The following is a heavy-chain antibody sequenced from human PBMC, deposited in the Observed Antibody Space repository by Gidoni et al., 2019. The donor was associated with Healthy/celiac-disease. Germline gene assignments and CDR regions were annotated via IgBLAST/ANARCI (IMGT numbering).Heavy chain of an antibody. Sequence: QLQLQESGPGLVKPSETLSLTCTVSGGSISSSSYYWGWIRQPPGKGLEWIGSIYYSGSTYYNPSLKSRVTISVDTSKNQFSLKLSSVTAADTAVYYCASALYDIVTGFDYWGQGTLVTVSS. J-gene: IGHJ4*02. CDR2: IYYSGST. CDR1: GGSISSSSYY. D-gene: IGHD3-9*01. CDR3: ASALYDIVTGFDY. V-gene: IGHV4-39*01.